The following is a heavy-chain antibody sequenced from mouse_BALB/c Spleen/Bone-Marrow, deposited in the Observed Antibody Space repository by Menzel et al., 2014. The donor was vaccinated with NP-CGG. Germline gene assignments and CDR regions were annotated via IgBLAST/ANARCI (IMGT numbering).Heavy chain of an antibody. Sequence: QVQLQQSGAELAKPGASVKMSCKASGYTFTSYWMHWVKQRPGQGLEWIGYINPSTGYTEYNQKFKDKATLTADKSSSTAYMQLSSLTSEDSAVYYCARRGYWYFDVWGAGTTVTVSS. V-gene: IGHV1-7*01. J-gene: IGHJ1*01. CDR2: INPSTGYT. CDR3: ARRGYWYFDV. CDR1: GYTFTSYW.